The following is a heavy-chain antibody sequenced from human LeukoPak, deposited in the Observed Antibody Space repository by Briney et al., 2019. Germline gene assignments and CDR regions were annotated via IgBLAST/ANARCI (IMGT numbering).Heavy chain of an antibody. J-gene: IGHJ4*02. CDR1: GFTFSSYA. D-gene: IGHD2-2*01. V-gene: IGHV3-23*01. CDR3: AKVTETHIVVVPAAIDY. CDR2: ISGSGGST. Sequence: PGGSLRLSCAASGFTFSSYAMSWVRQAPGKGLEWVSGISGSGGSTYYADSVKGRFTISRDNSKNTLYLQTNSLRAEDTAVYYCAKVTETHIVVVPAAIDYWGQGTLVTVSS.